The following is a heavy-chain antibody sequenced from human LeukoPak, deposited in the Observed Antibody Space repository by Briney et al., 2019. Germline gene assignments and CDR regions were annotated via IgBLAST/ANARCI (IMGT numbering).Heavy chain of an antibody. V-gene: IGHV4-59*01. CDR2: IYHGGST. D-gene: IGHD1-26*01. CDR3: ARISGSYWNYFDY. Sequence: KSSESLSLTCTVSGGSISSYYWSWIRQPPGRGPECIGYIYHGGSTNYNHSPKSRVTISVDTTNTQFSLKLSSVTAADTAVYYCARISGSYWNYFDYWGQGTLVTVSS. J-gene: IGHJ4*02. CDR1: GGSISSYY.